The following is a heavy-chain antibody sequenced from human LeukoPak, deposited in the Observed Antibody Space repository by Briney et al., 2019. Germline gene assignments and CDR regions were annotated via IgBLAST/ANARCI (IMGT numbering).Heavy chain of an antibody. CDR3: AKARGSSVYEQFDY. D-gene: IGHD5/OR15-5a*01. V-gene: IGHV3-23*01. Sequence: GVSLRLSCAASGFTFSTYAMTWVRQAPENGLQWVSTISTSGRATYYADSVEGRFTISRDNSKNTLYLQMNSLRADDTAVYYCAKARGSSVYEQFDYWGQGTQVTVSP. CDR1: GFTFSTYA. J-gene: IGHJ4*02. CDR2: ISTSGRAT.